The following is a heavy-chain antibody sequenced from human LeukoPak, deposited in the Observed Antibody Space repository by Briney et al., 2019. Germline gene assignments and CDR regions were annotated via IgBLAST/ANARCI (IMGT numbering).Heavy chain of an antibody. CDR2: IDHAGTT. CDR3: ARGGGIVGATRPYYYYYYMDV. V-gene: IGHV4-39*07. CDR1: GGSIITNDYW. Sequence: PSETLSLTCVVSGGSIITNDYWWGWIRQPPGKGLEWIGTIDHAGTTFYNVSLKSRVTISVDTSKNQFSLKLSSVAAADTAVYYCARGGGIVGATRPYYYYYYMDVWGKGTTVTISS. D-gene: IGHD1-26*01. J-gene: IGHJ6*03.